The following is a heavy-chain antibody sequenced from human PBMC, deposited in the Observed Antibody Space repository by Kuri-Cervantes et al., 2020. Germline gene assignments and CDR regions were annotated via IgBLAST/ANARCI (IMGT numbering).Heavy chain of an antibody. CDR1: GGSVSSGSYY. CDR2: IYYSGST. V-gene: IGHV4-61*01. J-gene: IGHJ4*02. D-gene: IGHD2-21*02. CDR3: ARDRLAYCGGDCAPFDY. Sequence: ESLKISCTVSGGSVSSGSYYWSWIRQPPGKGLEWIGHIYYSGSTNYNPSLKSRAAMSVDTSKNQFSLKLSSVAAADTAVYYCARDRLAYCGGDCAPFDYWGQGTLVTVSS.